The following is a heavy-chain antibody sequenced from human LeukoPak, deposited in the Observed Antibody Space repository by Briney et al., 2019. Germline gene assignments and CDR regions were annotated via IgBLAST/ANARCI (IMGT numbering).Heavy chain of an antibody. CDR3: ARGESSSWFDY. Sequence: SETLSLTCTGSGGSISSYYWSWIRQPPGEGLEWIGYIYYSGSTNYNPSLKSRVTISVDTSKNQFSLKLSCVTAADTAVYYCARGESSSWFDYWGQGTLVTVSS. J-gene: IGHJ4*02. V-gene: IGHV4-59*01. CDR2: IYYSGST. D-gene: IGHD6-13*01. CDR1: GGSISSYY.